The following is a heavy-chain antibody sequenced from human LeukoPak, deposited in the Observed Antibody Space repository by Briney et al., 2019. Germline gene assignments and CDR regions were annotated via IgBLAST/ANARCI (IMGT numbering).Heavy chain of an antibody. J-gene: IGHJ3*02. CDR3: AKDLGSSGWPRGAFDI. Sequence: GGSLRLSCAASGFTFDDYAMHWVRHAPGKGLEWVSGIRWNSGSIGYADSVKGRFTISRDNAKNSLYLQMNSLRAEDMGLYYCAKDLGSSGWPRGAFDIWGEGTMVTVSS. CDR1: GFTFDDYA. D-gene: IGHD6-19*01. CDR2: IRWNSGSI. V-gene: IGHV3-9*03.